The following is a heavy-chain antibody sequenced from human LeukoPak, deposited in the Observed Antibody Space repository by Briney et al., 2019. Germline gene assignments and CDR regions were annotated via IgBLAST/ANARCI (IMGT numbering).Heavy chain of an antibody. CDR3: AGHYCSGGSCYSEGETYFDY. CDR2: INHSGST. D-gene: IGHD2-15*01. V-gene: IGHV4-34*01. CDR1: GGSFSGYY. J-gene: IGHJ4*02. Sequence: SETLSLTCAVYGGSFSGYYWSWIRQPPGKGLEWIGEINHSGSTNYNPSLKSRVTISVDTSKNQFSLKLSSVTAADTAVYYCAGHYCSGGSCYSEGETYFDYWGQGTLVTVSS.